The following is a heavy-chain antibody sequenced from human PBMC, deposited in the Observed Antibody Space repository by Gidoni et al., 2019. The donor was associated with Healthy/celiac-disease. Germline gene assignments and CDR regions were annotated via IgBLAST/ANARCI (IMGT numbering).Heavy chain of an antibody. CDR3: AREHYADV. J-gene: IGHJ6*02. D-gene: IGHD3-16*01. CDR1: GYTFTRSW. CDR2: IYPGDSDT. Sequence: EVQLVQSGAEVKKPGESLRISCKGPGYTFTRSWIGWVRQMPGKGLEWMGIIYPGDSDTRYSPSFQGQVTISADKSINTAYLQWSSLKASDTAMYYCAREHYADVWGQGTTVTVSS. V-gene: IGHV5-51*01.